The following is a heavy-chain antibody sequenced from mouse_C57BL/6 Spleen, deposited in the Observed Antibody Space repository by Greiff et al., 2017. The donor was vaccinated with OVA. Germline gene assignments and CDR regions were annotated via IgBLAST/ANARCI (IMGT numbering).Heavy chain of an antibody. J-gene: IGHJ4*01. V-gene: IGHV1-82*01. CDR2: IYPGDGDP. D-gene: IGHD1-1*01. Sequence: QVQLQQSGPELVKPGASVKISCKASGYAFSSSWMNWVKPRPGKGLEWIGRIYPGDGDPNYNGKFKGKATLTADKSSSTAYMQLSSLTSEDSAVYFCARCYGSSCYAMDYWGQRTSVTVSS. CDR3: ARCYGSSCYAMDY. CDR1: GYAFSSSW.